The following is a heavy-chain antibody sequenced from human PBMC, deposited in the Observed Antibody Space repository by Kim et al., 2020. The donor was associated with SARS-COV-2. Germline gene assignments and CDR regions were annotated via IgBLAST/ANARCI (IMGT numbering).Heavy chain of an antibody. D-gene: IGHD5-12*01. J-gene: IGHJ4*02. V-gene: IGHV3-9*01. CDR3: AKDMSSGYDLPGYYFDY. Sequence: VKGRFTISRDNAKNSLSLQMNSLRAEDTALYYCAKDMSSGYDLPGYYFDYWGQGTLVTVSS.